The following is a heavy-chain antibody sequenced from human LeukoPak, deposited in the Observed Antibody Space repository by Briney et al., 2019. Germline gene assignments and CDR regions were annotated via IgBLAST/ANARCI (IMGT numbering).Heavy chain of an antibody. CDR1: GFTFSSYW. V-gene: IGHV3-7*01. CDR3: ARDFHRRLYDSSGYYPY. Sequence: PGGSLRLPCAASGFTFSSYWMSWVRQAPGKGLEWVANIKQDGSEKYYVDSVKGRFTISRDNAKNSLYLQMNSLRAEDTAVYYCARDFHRRLYDSSGYYPYWGQGTLVTVSS. J-gene: IGHJ4*02. CDR2: IKQDGSEK. D-gene: IGHD3-22*01.